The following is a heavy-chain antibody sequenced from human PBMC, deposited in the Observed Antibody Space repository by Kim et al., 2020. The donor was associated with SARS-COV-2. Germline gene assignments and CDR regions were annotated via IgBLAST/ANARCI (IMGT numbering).Heavy chain of an antibody. CDR1: GFTFSSYS. Sequence: GGSLRLSCAASGFTFSSYSMNWVRQAPGKGLEWVSSISSSSSYIYYADSVKGRFTISRDNAKNSLYLQMNSLRAEDTAVYYCARVRELGYCSGGSCLGVGYYDYGMDVWGPGTTGTVSS. CDR3: ARVRELGYCSGGSCLGVGYYDYGMDV. V-gene: IGHV3-21*01. J-gene: IGHJ6*02. CDR2: ISSSSSYI. D-gene: IGHD2-15*01.